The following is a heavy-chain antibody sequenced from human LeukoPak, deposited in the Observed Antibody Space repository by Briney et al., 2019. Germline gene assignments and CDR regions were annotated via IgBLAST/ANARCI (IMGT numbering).Heavy chain of an antibody. CDR2: IYTSGST. CDR1: GGSISSGSYY. D-gene: IGHD4-11*01. J-gene: IGHJ4*02. Sequence: PSQTLSLTCTVSGGSISSGSYYWSWIRQPAGKGLEWIGRIYTSGSTNYNPSLKSRVTISVDTSKNQFSLKLSSVTAADTAVYYCARGHYSIPFDYWGQGTLVTVSS. V-gene: IGHV4-61*02. CDR3: ARGHYSIPFDY.